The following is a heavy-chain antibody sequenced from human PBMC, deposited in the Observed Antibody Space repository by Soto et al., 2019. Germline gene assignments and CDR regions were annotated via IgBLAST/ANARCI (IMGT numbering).Heavy chain of an antibody. J-gene: IGHJ6*02. Sequence: GGSLRLSCAASGFTFSSYAMHWVRQAPGKGLEWVAVISYDGSNKYYADSVKGRFTISRDNSKNTLYLQMNSLRAEDTAVYYCAREQGIAAVGYGMDVWGQGTTVTVSS. CDR2: ISYDGSNK. D-gene: IGHD6-13*01. V-gene: IGHV3-30-3*01. CDR3: AREQGIAAVGYGMDV. CDR1: GFTFSSYA.